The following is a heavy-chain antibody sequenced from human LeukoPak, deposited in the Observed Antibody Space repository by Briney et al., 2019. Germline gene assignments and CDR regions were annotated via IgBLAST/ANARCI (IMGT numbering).Heavy chain of an antibody. CDR2: IYTSGST. CDR1: GNSISSGDNY. D-gene: IGHD3-10*01. J-gene: IGHJ4*02. CDR3: ARSGLLWFGRLFDY. Sequence: SETLSLTCTVSGNSISSGDNYWSWIRQPAGKGLEWIGRIYTSGSTNYNPSLKSRVTISVDTSKNQFSLKLSSVTAADTAVYYCARSGLLWFGRLFDYWGQGTLVTVSS. V-gene: IGHV4-61*02.